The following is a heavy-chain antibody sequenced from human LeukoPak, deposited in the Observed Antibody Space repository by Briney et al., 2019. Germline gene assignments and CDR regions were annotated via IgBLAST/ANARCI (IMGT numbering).Heavy chain of an antibody. CDR1: GFTFSSYW. D-gene: IGHD4-23*01. J-gene: IGHJ5*02. Sequence: PGGSLRLSCEASGFTFSSYWMSWVRQAPGKGLEWVANIKEDGGEEYYVDSVKGRFTISRDNAKNSLYLQMNRLRAEDTAVYYCARDLMSAVARGWFDPWGQGTLVSVSS. V-gene: IGHV3-7*01. CDR3: ARDLMSAVARGWFDP. CDR2: IKEDGGEE.